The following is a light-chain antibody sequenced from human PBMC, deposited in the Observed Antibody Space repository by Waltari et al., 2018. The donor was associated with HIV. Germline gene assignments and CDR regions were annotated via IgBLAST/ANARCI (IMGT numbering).Light chain of an antibody. CDR1: QTISDY. J-gene: IGKJ3*01. CDR3: EQIYTFPLFT. Sequence: DIQLIQSPSPLSASLGVRVIITCRASQTISDYVNWYQQKPGKPPKLLIYSATSLQPGVPSRFSGSGSGTNFALTISSLQPEEYAIYYCEQIYTFPLFTFGPGTKVDI. V-gene: IGKV1-39*01. CDR2: SAT.